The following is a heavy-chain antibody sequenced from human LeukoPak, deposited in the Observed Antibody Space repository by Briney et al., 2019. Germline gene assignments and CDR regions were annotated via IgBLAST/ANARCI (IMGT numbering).Heavy chain of an antibody. Sequence: SETLSLTCTVSGGSISSYYWSWIRQAPGKGLEWIGYIYYSGSTNYNPSLKSRVTISVGTSKNQFSLKLSSVTAADTAVYYCARESQEKYYFDYWGQGTLVTVSS. CDR3: ARESQEKYYFDY. V-gene: IGHV4-59*12. J-gene: IGHJ4*02. CDR1: GGSISSYY. CDR2: IYYSGST. D-gene: IGHD5-24*01.